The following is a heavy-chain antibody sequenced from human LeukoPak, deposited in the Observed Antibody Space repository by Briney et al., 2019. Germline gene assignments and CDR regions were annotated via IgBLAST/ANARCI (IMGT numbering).Heavy chain of an antibody. CDR2: IHSADSNT. CDR3: AGARHGDYRWDY. D-gene: IGHD4-17*01. V-gene: IGHV5-51*01. CDR1: GYSSTNYW. J-gene: IGHJ4*02. Sequence: GESLKISCKDSGYSSTNYWIGWVRQMPGKGLEWMGIIHSADSNTKYSPSFQGQVTISADKSISTAYLQWSGLKASDTAMYYCAGARHGDYRWDYWGQGTLVTVSS.